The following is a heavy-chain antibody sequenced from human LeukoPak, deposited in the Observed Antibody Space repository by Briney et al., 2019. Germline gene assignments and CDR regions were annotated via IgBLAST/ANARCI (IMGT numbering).Heavy chain of an antibody. J-gene: IGHJ6*03. CDR2: ISSSGSTI. Sequence: GGSLRLSCAASGFTFSDYYVSWIRQAPGKGLEWVSYISSSGSTIYYADSVKGRFTISRDNAKNSLYLQMNSLRAEDTAVYYCARVAHGSGTTTYYYYMDVWGKGTTVTISS. V-gene: IGHV3-11*01. D-gene: IGHD3-10*01. CDR1: GFTFSDYY. CDR3: ARVAHGSGTTTYYYYMDV.